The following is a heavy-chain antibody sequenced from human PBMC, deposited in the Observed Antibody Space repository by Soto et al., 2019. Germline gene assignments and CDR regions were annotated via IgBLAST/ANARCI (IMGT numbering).Heavy chain of an antibody. V-gene: IGHV4-59*01. CDR1: GGSISSYY. D-gene: IGHD2-2*01. Sequence: PSETLSLTCTVSGGSISSYYWSWIRQPLGKGLEWIGYIYYSGSTNYNPSLKSRVTISVDTSKNQFSLKLSSVTAADTAVYYCACRYCTSTSCSFDYWGQGTLVTVSS. J-gene: IGHJ4*02. CDR3: ACRYCTSTSCSFDY. CDR2: IYYSGST.